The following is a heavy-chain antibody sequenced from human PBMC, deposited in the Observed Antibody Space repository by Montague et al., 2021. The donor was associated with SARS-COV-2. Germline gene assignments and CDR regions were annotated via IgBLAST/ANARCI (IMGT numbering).Heavy chain of an antibody. CDR3: ASEGGYYYYYQGMDV. CDR2: IYYSGST. Sequence: SETLSLTCTVSGGSVSSATYYWSWIRQPPGKGLEWIGYIYYSGSTSYNPSLKSRVTISVDTSKNQFSLKLNSVTAADTAVYYCASEGGYYYYYQGMDVWGQGTTVTVSS. V-gene: IGHV4-61*01. D-gene: IGHD3-16*01. CDR1: GGSVSSATYY. J-gene: IGHJ6*02.